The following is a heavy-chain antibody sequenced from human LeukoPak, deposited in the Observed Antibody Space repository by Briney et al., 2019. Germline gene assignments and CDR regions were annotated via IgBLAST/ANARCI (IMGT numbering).Heavy chain of an antibody. CDR3: ARIEYSSSSSHY. V-gene: IGHV4-38-2*02. CDR1: GYSISSGYY. J-gene: IGHJ4*02. Sequence: SETLSLPCTVSGYSISSGYYWGWIRQPPGKGLEWIGSIYYSGSTYYNPSLKSRVTISVDTSKNQFSLKLSSVTAADTAVYYCARIEYSSSSSHYWGQGTLVTVSS. CDR2: IYYSGST. D-gene: IGHD6-6*01.